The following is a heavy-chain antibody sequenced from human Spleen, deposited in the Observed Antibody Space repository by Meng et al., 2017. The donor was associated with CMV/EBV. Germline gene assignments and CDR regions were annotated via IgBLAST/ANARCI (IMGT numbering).Heavy chain of an antibody. CDR1: SSDL. CDR2: MYHSGSA. CDR3: ARIEGRRRLKYCGNDKYTADY. J-gene: IGHJ4*02. D-gene: IGHD2-21*01. Sequence: SSDLWTWVRQVPGKGLEWDGVMYHSGSASKNPSLKRQMRVSVAEVKNQMYLKLGLMTAADTDVYYCARIEGRRRLKYCGNDKYTADYWGQGTLVTVSS. V-gene: IGHV4-4*02.